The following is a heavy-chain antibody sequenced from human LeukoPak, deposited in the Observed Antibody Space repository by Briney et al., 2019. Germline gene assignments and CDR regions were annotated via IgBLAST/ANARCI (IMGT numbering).Heavy chain of an antibody. CDR2: IYYSGST. Sequence: SETLSLTCTVSGGSISSSSYYWGWIRQPPGKGLEWIGSIYYSGSTYYNPSLKSRVTISVDTSKNQFSLKLSSVTAADTAVYFCARGPDSSGYYYFDYWGQETLVTVSS. V-gene: IGHV4-39*01. CDR1: GGSISSSSYY. D-gene: IGHD3-22*01. J-gene: IGHJ4*02. CDR3: ARGPDSSGYYYFDY.